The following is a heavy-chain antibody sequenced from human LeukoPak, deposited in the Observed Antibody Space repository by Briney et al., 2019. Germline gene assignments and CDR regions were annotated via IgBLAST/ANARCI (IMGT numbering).Heavy chain of an antibody. CDR1: GFTFSNYW. CDR3: ARDNGVVHGVYYMDV. J-gene: IGHJ6*03. Sequence: PGGSLRLSCAPSGFTFSNYWMTWVLQAPGKGLEWVADIKQDGSEKLYVNSVRGRFTISRDNAKMSLFLQMNSLRAEDTAVYYCARDNGVVHGVYYMDVWGKGTTVTVS. CDR2: IKQDGSEK. D-gene: IGHD3-3*01. V-gene: IGHV3-7*01.